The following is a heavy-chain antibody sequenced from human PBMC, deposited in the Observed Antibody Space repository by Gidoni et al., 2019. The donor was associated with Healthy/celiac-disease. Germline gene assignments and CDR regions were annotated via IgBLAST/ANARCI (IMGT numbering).Heavy chain of an antibody. Sequence: QVQLVESGGGVVQPGRSLRLSCAASGFTFRSYPMHWVRQAPGKGVEWVAVIAYDGRNKYYADSVKGRFTISRDNSKNTLYLQMNSLRAEDTAVYYCARDGSGGMAGPKGNFDYWGQGTLVTVSS. CDR1: GFTFRSYP. CDR2: IAYDGRNK. V-gene: IGHV3-30*04. D-gene: IGHD6-19*01. J-gene: IGHJ4*02. CDR3: ARDGSGGMAGPKGNFDY.